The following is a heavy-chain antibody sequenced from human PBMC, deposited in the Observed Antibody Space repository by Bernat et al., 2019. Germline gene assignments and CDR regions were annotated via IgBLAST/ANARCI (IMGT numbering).Heavy chain of an antibody. D-gene: IGHD2-8*01. CDR2: INSDGSTT. CDR3: VRVVLMNKWLPGY. CDR1: GFTFSTYC. V-gene: IGHV3-74*01. J-gene: IGHJ4*02. Sequence: EVELVESGGGVVQPGGSLRLSCVASGFTFSTYCMHWVRQAPGKGLVWVSRINSDGSTTDYADSVKGRFTISRDNSKNTLYLQMSSLRVEDTATYYCVRVVLMNKWLPGYWGQGTLVTVSS.